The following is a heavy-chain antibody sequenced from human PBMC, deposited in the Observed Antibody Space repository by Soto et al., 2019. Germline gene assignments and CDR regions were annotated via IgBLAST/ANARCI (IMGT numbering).Heavy chain of an antibody. D-gene: IGHD1-26*01. J-gene: IGHJ4*02. Sequence: QVQLVESGGGVVQPGRSLRLSCAASGFTFSHYAMHWVRQAPVKGLEWVALMSYDGSNEYYADSVKGRFTISRDNSKNTLYLPMNSLRAEDTAVYYCAKDGSHNFDYWGQGTLVTVSS. CDR1: GFTFSHYA. V-gene: IGHV3-30*18. CDR3: AKDGSHNFDY. CDR2: MSYDGSNE.